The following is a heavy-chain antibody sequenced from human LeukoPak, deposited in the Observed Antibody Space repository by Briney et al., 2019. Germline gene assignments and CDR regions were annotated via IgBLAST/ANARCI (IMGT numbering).Heavy chain of an antibody. J-gene: IGHJ5*02. V-gene: IGHV4-61*02. Sequence: PSQTLSLTCTVSGGSISSGSYYWSWIRQPAGKGLEWIGRIYTSGNTNYNPSLKSRVTISVDTSKNQFSLKLSSVTAADTAVYYCARDPLGGMGGWFDPWGQGTLVTVSS. CDR3: ARDPLGGMGGWFDP. CDR1: GGSISSGSYY. D-gene: IGHD3-16*01. CDR2: IYTSGNT.